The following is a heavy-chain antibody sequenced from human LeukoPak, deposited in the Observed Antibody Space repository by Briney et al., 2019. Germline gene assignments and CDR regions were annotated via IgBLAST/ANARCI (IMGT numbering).Heavy chain of an antibody. V-gene: IGHV4-59*01. J-gene: IGHJ5*02. CDR3: ARDHPGWFDP. CDR2: ISSSGNT. Sequence: IPSETLSLTCTVSGASISGYFWSWIRQPPGKELEWIGYISSSGNTDYNPSLKSRVTISVDTSKNQFSLKLSSVTAADTAVYYCARDHPGWFDPWGQGTLVTVSS. CDR1: GASISGYF.